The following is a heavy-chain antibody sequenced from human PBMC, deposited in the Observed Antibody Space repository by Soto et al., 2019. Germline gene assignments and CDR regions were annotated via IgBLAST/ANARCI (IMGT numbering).Heavy chain of an antibody. Sequence: QVQLQQWGAGLLKPSETLSLTCAVYGGSFSGYYWSWIRQPPGKGLEWIGEINHSGSTNYNPSLKSRVTISVDTSKNQFSLKLSSVTAADTAVYYCARGQPGDIWGQGTMVTVSS. V-gene: IGHV4-34*01. CDR1: GGSFSGYY. D-gene: IGHD3-10*01. CDR2: INHSGST. CDR3: ARGQPGDI. J-gene: IGHJ3*02.